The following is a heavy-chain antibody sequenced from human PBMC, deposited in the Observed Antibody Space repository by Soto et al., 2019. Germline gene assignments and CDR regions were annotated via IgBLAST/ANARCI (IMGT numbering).Heavy chain of an antibody. Sequence: VASVKVSCKASGYTFTSYGISWVRQAPGQGLEWMGWISAYNGNTNYAQKLQGRVTMTTDTSTSTAYMELRSLRSDDTAVYYCARDLKRPGDYYYYGMDVWGQGTTVTVSS. D-gene: IGHD3-10*01. V-gene: IGHV1-18*04. CDR1: GYTFTSYG. J-gene: IGHJ6*02. CDR2: ISAYNGNT. CDR3: ARDLKRPGDYYYYGMDV.